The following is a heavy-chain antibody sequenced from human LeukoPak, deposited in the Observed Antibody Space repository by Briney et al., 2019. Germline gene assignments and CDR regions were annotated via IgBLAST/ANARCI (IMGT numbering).Heavy chain of an antibody. CDR3: ARRIPYYYDSSGYYDY. CDR1: GGSFSGYY. D-gene: IGHD3-22*01. J-gene: IGHJ4*02. V-gene: IGHV4-34*01. CDR2: INHSGGT. Sequence: SETLSLTCAVSGGSFSGYYWSWVRQPPGKGLEWMGEINHSGGTNYNPSLKSRVTISVDTSKNQSSLKLSSMTAADTAVYYCARRIPYYYDSSGYYDYWGQGTLVTVSS.